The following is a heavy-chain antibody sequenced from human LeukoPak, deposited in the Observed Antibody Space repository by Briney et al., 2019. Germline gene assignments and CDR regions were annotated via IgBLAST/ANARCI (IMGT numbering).Heavy chain of an antibody. CDR3: AKGLLDLDY. CDR2: ISGTGGST. D-gene: IGHD1-1*01. Sequence: GGSLRLSCAASGFTFDDYGMSWVRQAPGKGLEWVSGISGTGGSTYYADSVKGRFSISRDNSKKTLYLQMNSLRAEDTAVYYCAKGLLDLDYWGQGTLVTVSS. J-gene: IGHJ4*02. V-gene: IGHV3-23*01. CDR1: GFTFDDYG.